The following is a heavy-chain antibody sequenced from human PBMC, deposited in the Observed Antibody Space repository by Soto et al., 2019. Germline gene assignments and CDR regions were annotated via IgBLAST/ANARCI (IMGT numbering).Heavy chain of an antibody. Sequence: PGGSLRLSCAASGFTFSSYAMHWVRQAPGKGLKWVAVISYDGSNKYYADSVKGRFTISRDNSKNTLYLQMNSLRAEDTAVYYCARTAVGIYYYGMDVWGQGTTVTVSS. V-gene: IGHV3-30-3*01. CDR2: ISYDGSNK. D-gene: IGHD6-13*01. J-gene: IGHJ6*02. CDR1: GFTFSSYA. CDR3: ARTAVGIYYYGMDV.